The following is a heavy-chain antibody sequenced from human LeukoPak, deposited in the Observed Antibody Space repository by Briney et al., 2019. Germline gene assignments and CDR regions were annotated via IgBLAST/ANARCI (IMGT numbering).Heavy chain of an antibody. V-gene: IGHV3-7*01. CDR3: PRVRLDIVVVVAATPPLYYYYHMDV. CDR1: GFTFITYW. Sequence: PGGSLTLSCAASGFTFITYWMIWVRQAPGKGLEWVANIKQDGSEKYYVDSVKGGFTISRDNAKNALYLQMNSLRADDTAVCYFPRVRLDIVVVVAATPPLYYYYHMDVWGKGTTVTVSS. J-gene: IGHJ6*03. D-gene: IGHD2-15*01. CDR2: IKQDGSEK.